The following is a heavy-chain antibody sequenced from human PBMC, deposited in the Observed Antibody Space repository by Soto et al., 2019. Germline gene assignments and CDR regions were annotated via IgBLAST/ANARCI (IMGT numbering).Heavy chain of an antibody. CDR3: ARHVRGRQLMLDN. J-gene: IGHJ4*02. CDR1: GGSISSSSYY. V-gene: IGHV4-39*01. CDR2: IYFSGST. D-gene: IGHD6-13*01. Sequence: PSETLSLTCTVSGGSISSSSYYWGWIRQPPGKGLEWIGSIYFSGSTHYNVSLTSRVTISVDTSRNQFSLKLSSVTATDTAVYYCARHVRGRQLMLDNWGQGSLVTVSS.